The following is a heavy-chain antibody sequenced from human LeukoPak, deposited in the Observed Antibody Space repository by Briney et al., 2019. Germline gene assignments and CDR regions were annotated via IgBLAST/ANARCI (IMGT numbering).Heavy chain of an antibody. V-gene: IGHV4-31*03. CDR1: GGPISSGGYY. CDR3: ARASAAGSFDY. J-gene: IGHJ4*02. D-gene: IGHD6-13*01. CDR2: IYYSGST. Sequence: SETLSLTCTLSGGPISSGGYYWSWIRQHPGKGLEWIGYIYYSGSTYYNPALKSRVTISVDTSKNQFSLKLSSVTAADTAVYYCARASAAGSFDYWGQGTLVTVSS.